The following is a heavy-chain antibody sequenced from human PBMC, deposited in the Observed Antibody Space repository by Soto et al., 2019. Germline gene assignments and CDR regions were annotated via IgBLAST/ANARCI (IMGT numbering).Heavy chain of an antibody. Sequence: QVQLEESGGDLVKPGGSLRLSCVASGFTFSDYYMTWIRQAPGKGLEWVSYISSRGDTIYYADSVKGRFTISRDNALHSVFLQMNGLRVDETAVYYCATDWGLNWGQGTLVTVSS. V-gene: IGHV3-11*01. CDR3: ATDWGLN. CDR1: GFTFSDYY. J-gene: IGHJ4*02. CDR2: ISSRGDTI. D-gene: IGHD7-27*01.